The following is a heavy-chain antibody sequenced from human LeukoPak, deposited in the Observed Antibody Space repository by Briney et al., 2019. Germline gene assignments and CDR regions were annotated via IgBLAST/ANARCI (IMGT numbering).Heavy chain of an antibody. Sequence: GGSLRLSCAASGFTFSNYATHWVRQAPGKGLDWVAVISFHGRDKFYADSVKGRLTISRDNSQNTLFVQMNSLRAEDTAVYYCARERYFDYWGQGTLVTVSS. CDR3: ARERYFDY. CDR2: ISFHGRDK. V-gene: IGHV3-30*04. CDR1: GFTFSNYA. J-gene: IGHJ4*02.